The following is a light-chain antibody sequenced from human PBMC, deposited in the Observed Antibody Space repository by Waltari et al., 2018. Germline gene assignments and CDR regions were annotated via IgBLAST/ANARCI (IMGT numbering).Light chain of an antibody. CDR2: AAS. J-gene: IGKJ4*01. CDR1: QDITSF. CDR3: QQLKNSPLT. Sequence: DIQLTLSPSFLSASVGDRVTITCRASQDITSFLAWYQQKPGKAPKLLIFAASTLQGGVPSRFSGSGSGTEFTLTISSLLPEDFATYYCQQLKNSPLTFGGGTKVEIK. V-gene: IGKV1-9*01.